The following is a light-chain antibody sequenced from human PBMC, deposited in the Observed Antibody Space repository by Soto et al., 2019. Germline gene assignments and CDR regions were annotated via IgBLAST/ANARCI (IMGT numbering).Light chain of an antibody. CDR2: EVN. CDR3: SSYAGRNNWV. Sequence: QSALTQPPSASGSPGQSVTISCTGTSSDVGGYNYVSWSQQHPGKAPKLMIYEVNKRPSGVPDRFSGSKSGNTASLTVSGLQAEDEAEYYCSSYAGRNNWVFGGGTKLTVL. CDR1: SSDVGGYNY. V-gene: IGLV2-8*01. J-gene: IGLJ3*02.